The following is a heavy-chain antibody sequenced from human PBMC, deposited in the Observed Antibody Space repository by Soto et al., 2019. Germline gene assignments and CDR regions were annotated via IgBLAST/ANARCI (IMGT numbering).Heavy chain of an antibody. V-gene: IGHV4-59*01. CDR2: IYYSGST. J-gene: IGHJ4*02. CDR3: ARAGYGSGSYSNY. CDR1: CGSISSYY. Sequence: LSLTCTVSCGSISSYYWSWIRQPPGKGLEWIGYIYYSGSTNYNPSLKSRVTISVDTSKNQFSLKLSSVTAADTAVYYCARAGYGSGSYSNYWGQGTLVTVSS. D-gene: IGHD3-10*01.